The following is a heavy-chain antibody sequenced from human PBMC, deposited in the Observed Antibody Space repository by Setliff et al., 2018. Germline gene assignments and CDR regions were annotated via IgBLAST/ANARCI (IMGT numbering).Heavy chain of an antibody. V-gene: IGHV1-46*01. Sequence: ASVKVSCKASGYTFTSYYMHWVRQAPGQGLEWMGIINPSGGSTSYAQKFQGRVTMTRDTSTSTVYMALSSLRSEDTAVYYCARDVFPYHYEGAFDIWGQGTMVTVS. J-gene: IGHJ3*02. CDR1: GYTFTSYY. CDR2: INPSGGST. D-gene: IGHD3-22*01. CDR3: ARDVFPYHYEGAFDI.